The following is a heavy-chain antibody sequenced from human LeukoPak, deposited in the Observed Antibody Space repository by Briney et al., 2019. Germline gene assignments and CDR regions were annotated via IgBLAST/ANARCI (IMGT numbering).Heavy chain of an antibody. V-gene: IGHV3-23*01. CDR3: ARQGIGSYGSHTDYYYMDV. CDR1: GFTFSSYA. D-gene: IGHD2-8*02. Sequence: GGSLRLSCAASGFTFSSYAMSWVRQAPGKGLEWVSAISGSGGSTYYADSVKGRFTISRDNSKNTLYLQMNSLRAEDTAVYYCARQGIGSYGSHTDYYYMDVWGKGTTVTVSS. J-gene: IGHJ6*03. CDR2: ISGSGGST.